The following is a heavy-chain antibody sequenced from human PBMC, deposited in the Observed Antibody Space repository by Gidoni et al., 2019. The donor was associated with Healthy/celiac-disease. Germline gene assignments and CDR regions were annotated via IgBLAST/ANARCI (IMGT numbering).Heavy chain of an antibody. CDR1: GFTVSSNY. Sequence: EVQLVESGGGLIQPGGSLRLSCAASGFTVSSNYMGWVRQATGKGLEWVSVIYTGGSTYYADSVKGRLTISRDNSKNTLYLQMNSLRAEDTAVYYCARDSRGKSPGMDVWGQGTTVTVSS. D-gene: IGHD2-2*01. J-gene: IGHJ6*02. CDR3: ARDSRGKSPGMDV. V-gene: IGHV3-53*01. CDR2: IYTGGST.